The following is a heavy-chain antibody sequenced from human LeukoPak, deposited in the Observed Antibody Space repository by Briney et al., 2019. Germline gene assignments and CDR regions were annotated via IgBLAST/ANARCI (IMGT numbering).Heavy chain of an antibody. D-gene: IGHD5-18*01. V-gene: IGHV3-48*03. CDR1: GFTFSSYE. J-gene: IGHJ4*02. Sequence: GRSLRLSCAASGFTFSSYEMNWVRQAPGKGLEWVSYISGSGSTIYYADSVKGRFTISRDNAKDSLYLQMNSLRAEDTAVYYCARVRSGYSHENYFDYWGQGTLDTVSS. CDR3: ARVRSGYSHENYFDY. CDR2: ISGSGSTI.